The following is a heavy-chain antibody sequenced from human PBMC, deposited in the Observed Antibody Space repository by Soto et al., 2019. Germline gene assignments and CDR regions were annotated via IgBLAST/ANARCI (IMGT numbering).Heavy chain of an antibody. J-gene: IGHJ4*02. CDR1: GFTFSSYS. D-gene: IGHD3-10*01. Sequence: LGLSGAASGFTFSSYSMSWVRQAPGKGLEWVSAISGSGGSTYYADSVKGRFTISRDNSKNTLYLQMNSLRAEDTAVYYCANNRPFGEFFHWGQGTLVTVSS. CDR2: ISGSGGST. V-gene: IGHV3-23*01. CDR3: ANNRPFGEFFH.